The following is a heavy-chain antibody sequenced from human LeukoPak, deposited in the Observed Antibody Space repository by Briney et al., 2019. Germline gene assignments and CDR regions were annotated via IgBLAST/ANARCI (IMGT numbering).Heavy chain of an antibody. J-gene: IGHJ4*02. Sequence: SETLSLTCTVSGYSISSGYCWGWIRQPPGKGLEWIGSIYHSGSTYYNPSLKSRVTISVDTSKNQFSLKLNSVTAADTAVYYCARVISLRGYSSGWPTGLFDYWGQGTLVTVSS. CDR3: ARVISLRGYSSGWPTGLFDY. V-gene: IGHV4-38-2*02. D-gene: IGHD6-19*01. CDR2: IYHSGST. CDR1: GYSISSGYC.